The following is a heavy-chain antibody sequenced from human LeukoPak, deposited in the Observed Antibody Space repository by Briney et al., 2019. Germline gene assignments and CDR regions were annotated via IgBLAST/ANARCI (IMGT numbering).Heavy chain of an antibody. J-gene: IGHJ6*02. CDR1: GFTFSSYS. CDR2: ISSSSSYM. Sequence: PGGSLRLSCAASGFTFSSYSMNWVRQAPGKGLEWVSSISSSSSYMYYADSVKGRFTISRHNSKNTLYLQMNSLRAEDTAVYYCARGPGGHGMDVWGQGTTVTVSS. D-gene: IGHD2-8*02. CDR3: ARGPGGHGMDV. V-gene: IGHV3-21*04.